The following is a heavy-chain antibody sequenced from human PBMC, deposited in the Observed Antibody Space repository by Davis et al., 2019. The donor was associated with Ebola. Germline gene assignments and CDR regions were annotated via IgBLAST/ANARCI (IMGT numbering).Heavy chain of an antibody. D-gene: IGHD1-26*01. CDR2: ISSSGSTI. CDR3: AKGQVGASLDY. J-gene: IGHJ4*02. Sequence: GESLKISCAASGFTFSDYYMSWIRQAPGKGLEWVSYISSSGSTIYYADSVKGRFTISRDNSKNTLYLQMNSLRAEDTAVYYCAKGQVGASLDYWGQGTLVTVSS. V-gene: IGHV3-11*01. CDR1: GFTFSDYY.